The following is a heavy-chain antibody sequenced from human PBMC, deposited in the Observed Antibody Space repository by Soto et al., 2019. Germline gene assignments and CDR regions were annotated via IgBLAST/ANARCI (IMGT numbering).Heavy chain of an antibody. Sequence: GASVKVSCKVSGYTLTELSMHWVRQAPGKGLEWMGGFDPEDGETIYAQKFQGRVTMTEDTSTDTAYMELSSLRSEDTAVYYCATDRGRRELPTVEGFDYWGQGTLVTVSS. J-gene: IGHJ4*02. CDR3: ATDRGRRELPTVEGFDY. CDR2: FDPEDGET. CDR1: GYTLTELS. D-gene: IGHD1-26*01. V-gene: IGHV1-24*01.